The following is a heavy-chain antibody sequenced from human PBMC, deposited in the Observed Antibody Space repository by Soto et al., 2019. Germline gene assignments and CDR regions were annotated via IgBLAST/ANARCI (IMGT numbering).Heavy chain of an antibody. CDR2: ISFHGTNK. V-gene: IGHV3-30-3*01. D-gene: IGHD5-12*01. Sequence: PGGSLRLSCAASGFTFGSYAMHWVRQAPGEGLEWVAVISFHGTNKNYADSVKGRFTISRDNSNNTVFLEMNSLRPEDTAMYYCARDGRAYSGQDSLDFWGQGTPVTVSS. CDR1: GFTFGSYA. J-gene: IGHJ4*02. CDR3: ARDGRAYSGQDSLDF.